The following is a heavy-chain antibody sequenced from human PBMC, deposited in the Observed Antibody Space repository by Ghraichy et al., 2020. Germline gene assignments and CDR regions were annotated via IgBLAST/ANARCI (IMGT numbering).Heavy chain of an antibody. D-gene: IGHD3-3*01. CDR2: ISSSGGST. CDR1: GFTFINYP. V-gene: IGHV3-23*01. J-gene: IGHJ4*02. Sequence: GGSLRLSCAASGFTFINYPMYWVRQAPGKGLECVSAISSSGGSTYYADSVKGQFTISRDNSKNTMYLQMNSLRGEDTAVYYCAKTGYDFWSGYYQWGQGTLVTVSS. CDR3: AKTGYDFWSGYYQ.